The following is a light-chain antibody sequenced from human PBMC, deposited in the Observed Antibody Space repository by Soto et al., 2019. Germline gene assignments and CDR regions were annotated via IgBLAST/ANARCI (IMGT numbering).Light chain of an antibody. V-gene: IGKV3-11*01. J-gene: IGKJ4*01. Sequence: EIVMTQSPATLSVTQGERATLSCRASQSVSPYLAWYQQKPGQAPRLLIYGASTRAIGIPARFSGSGSGTDFTLTISSLEPEDFAVYYCQQRSSWPLTFGGGTKVDIK. CDR1: QSVSPY. CDR3: QQRSSWPLT. CDR2: GAS.